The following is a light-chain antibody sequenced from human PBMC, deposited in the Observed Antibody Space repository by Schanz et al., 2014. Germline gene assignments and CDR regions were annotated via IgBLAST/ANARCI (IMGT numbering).Light chain of an antibody. CDR2: WAS. CDR3: QQYGGLPIT. V-gene: IGKV4-1*01. Sequence: DIVMTQSPDSLAVSLGERATINCKSSQSVLYSSNNKNYLAWYQQKPGQPPKLLIYWASTRESGVPDRFSGSGSGTDFTLTISRLEPEDFAVYYCQQYGGLPITFGQGTRLEIK. J-gene: IGKJ5*01. CDR1: QSVLYSSNNKNY.